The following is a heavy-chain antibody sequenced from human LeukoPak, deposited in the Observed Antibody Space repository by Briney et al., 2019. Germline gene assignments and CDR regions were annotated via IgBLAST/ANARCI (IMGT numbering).Heavy chain of an antibody. CDR1: GGTFSSYA. D-gene: IGHD2-2*01. J-gene: IGHJ5*02. V-gene: IGHV1-69*06. CDR2: IIPIFGTA. CDR3: ARIPYCSSTSCYAGQYNWFDP. Sequence: ASVKVSCKASGGTFSSYAISWVRQAPGQGLEWMGGIIPIFGTANYAQKFQGRVTITADKSTSTAYMELSSLRSEDTAVYYCARIPYCSSTSCYAGQYNWFDPWSQGTLVTVSS.